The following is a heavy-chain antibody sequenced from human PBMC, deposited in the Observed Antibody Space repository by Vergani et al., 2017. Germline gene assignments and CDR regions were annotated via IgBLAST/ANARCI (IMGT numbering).Heavy chain of an antibody. V-gene: IGHV3-7*01. CDR2: IKQDGSEK. CDR1: GFTSSSYW. D-gene: IGHD3-3*01. J-gene: IGHJ6*03. Sequence: EVQLVESGGGLVQLGGSLRLSCAASGFTSSSYWMSWVRQAPGKGLEWVANIKQDGSEKYYVDSVKGRFTISRDNAKNSLYRQMNSLRAEDTAVYYCARGITYYDLWSGYWWGYYYYMDVWGKGTTVTVSS. CDR3: ARGITYYDLWSGYWWGYYYYMDV.